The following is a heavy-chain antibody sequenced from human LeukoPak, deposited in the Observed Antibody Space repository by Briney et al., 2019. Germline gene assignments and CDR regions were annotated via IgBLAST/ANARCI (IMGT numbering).Heavy chain of an antibody. D-gene: IGHD2-15*01. CDR1: GFTFSRYA. V-gene: IGHV3-23*01. CDR3: ARDVGYWYFDL. J-gene: IGHJ2*01. CDR2: ISGSGDTT. Sequence: GGSLRLSCAASGFTFSRYAMSWVRQAPGKGLEWVSVISGSGDTTYYADSVKGRFTISGDNAKNSLYLQMNSLRAEDTAVYYCARDVGYWYFDLWGRGTLVTVSS.